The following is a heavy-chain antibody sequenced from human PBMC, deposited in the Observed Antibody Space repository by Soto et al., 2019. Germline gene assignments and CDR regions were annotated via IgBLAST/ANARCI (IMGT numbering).Heavy chain of an antibody. J-gene: IGHJ3*02. D-gene: IGHD1-26*01. V-gene: IGHV4-31*03. CDR1: GGSISSGGYY. CDR3: ARVRVGATFSDAFDI. CDR2: IYYSGST. Sequence: ASETLSLTCTVSGGSISSGGYYWSWIRQHPGKGLEWIGYIYYSGSTYYNPSLKSRVTISVDTSKNQFSLKLSSVTAADTAVYYCARVRVGATFSDAFDIWGQGTMVTVSS.